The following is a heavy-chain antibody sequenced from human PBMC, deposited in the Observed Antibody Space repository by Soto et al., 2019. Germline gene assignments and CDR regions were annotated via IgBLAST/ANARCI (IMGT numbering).Heavy chain of an antibody. CDR2: ISGGGIST. J-gene: IGHJ5*02. CDR1: GFTFSNYA. V-gene: IGHV3-23*01. CDR3: ARDAISMVRGTNNWFDP. Sequence: EVQLLESGGGLVQPGGSLTLSCAASGFTFSNYAMSWVRQAPGKGLEWVSAISGGGISTYYADSVRGRFTISRDNSRNTLYRRMNRLRAEDTAVYYCARDAISMVRGTNNWFDPWGQGTLVTVSS. D-gene: IGHD3-10*01.